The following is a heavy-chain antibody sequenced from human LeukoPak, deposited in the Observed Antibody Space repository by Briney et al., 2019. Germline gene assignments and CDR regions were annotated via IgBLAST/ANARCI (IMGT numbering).Heavy chain of an antibody. Sequence: GGSLRLSCAASGFTFDNYRMSWVRQAPGKGLEWVSTVNADGGNTYYADSVKGRSTISRDNSKSTLILQMNSLRVEDTALYYCTKRVKYGGTWDHFADWGQGTLVTVSS. CDR3: TKRVKYGGTWDHFAD. J-gene: IGHJ4*02. CDR1: GFTFDNYR. V-gene: IGHV3-23*01. D-gene: IGHD1-26*01. CDR2: VNADGGNT.